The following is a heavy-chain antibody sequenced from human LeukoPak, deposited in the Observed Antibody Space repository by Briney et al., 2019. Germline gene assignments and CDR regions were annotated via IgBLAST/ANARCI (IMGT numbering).Heavy chain of an antibody. V-gene: IGHV4-59*08. Sequence: SETLSLTCTVSGASIKSYYWSWIRQAPGKRLEWLGYIYYSGTTNYNPSLKSRVTISLDMSENKFSLNLSSVTAADTAVYYCAKHIRFSSGDTYSSGDAFDVWGQGTPVTVSS. CDR1: GASIKSYY. CDR2: IYYSGTT. J-gene: IGHJ3*01. D-gene: IGHD2-21*01. CDR3: AKHIRFSSGDTYSSGDAFDV.